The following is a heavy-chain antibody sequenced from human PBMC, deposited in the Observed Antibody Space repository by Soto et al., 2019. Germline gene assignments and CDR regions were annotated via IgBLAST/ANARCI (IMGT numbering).Heavy chain of an antibody. Sequence: GGSLRLSCAASGFTVSSKYMSWVRQAPGKGLEWVSLIQSGGPTYYADSMKGRFTISRDTSENTLHLQMDSLRAEDTAVYYCARDDVLCDGGRCYGVPLDVWGKGITVTVSS. D-gene: IGHD2-15*01. CDR3: ARDDVLCDGGRCYGVPLDV. CDR1: GFTVSSKY. J-gene: IGHJ6*04. V-gene: IGHV3-66*01. CDR2: IQSGGPT.